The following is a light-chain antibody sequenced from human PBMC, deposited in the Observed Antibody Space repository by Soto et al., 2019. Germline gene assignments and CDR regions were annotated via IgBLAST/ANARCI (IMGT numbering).Light chain of an antibody. V-gene: IGLV2-14*01. J-gene: IGLJ3*02. CDR1: SSDVGGYHY. CDR3: RAYTTSNPCV. Sequence: QSALTQPASVSGSPGQSITISCTGTSSDVGGYHYVSWYQQQPGKAPKVMIYEVSNRPSGVSNRVSGSKSGKTASLTISGLRAEDEADYYCRAYTTSNPCVFGGGTKVTAL. CDR2: EVS.